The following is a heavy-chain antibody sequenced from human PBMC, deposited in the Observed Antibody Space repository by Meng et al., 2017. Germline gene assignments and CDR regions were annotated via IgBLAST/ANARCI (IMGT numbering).Heavy chain of an antibody. V-gene: IGHV3-53*02. D-gene: IGHD6-19*01. Sequence: VKLGETGGGLIQPGGSLRLACTASGFSVTTSYMSWVRQAPGKGLEWVSVIYSGGSTYYADSVKGRFSISRDNSKNTLYLQMNSLRAEDTAVYFCARDSSSGWYHNYWGQGTLVTVSS. J-gene: IGHJ4*02. CDR3: ARDSSSGWYHNY. CDR2: IYSGGST. CDR1: GFSVTTSY.